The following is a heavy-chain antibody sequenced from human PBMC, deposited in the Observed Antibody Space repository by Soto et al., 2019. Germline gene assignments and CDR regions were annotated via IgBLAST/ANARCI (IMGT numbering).Heavy chain of an antibody. D-gene: IGHD4-17*01. CDR1: GFTFSSYV. CDR2: IWYDGSNK. J-gene: IGHJ6*02. CDR3: AKDGLPGYGMDV. V-gene: IGHV3-33*06. Sequence: QVQLVESGGGVVQPGRSLRLSCAASGFTFSSYVMHWVRQAPGKGLEWVAVIWYDGSNKYYADYVKGRFTISRDNSKNTLYLQMNSLRAEDTAVYYCAKDGLPGYGMDVWGQGTTVTVSS.